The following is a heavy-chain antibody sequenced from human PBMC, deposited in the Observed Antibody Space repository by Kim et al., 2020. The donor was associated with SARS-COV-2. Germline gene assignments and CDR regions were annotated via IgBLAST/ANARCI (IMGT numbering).Heavy chain of an antibody. CDR1: GGSISSYY. V-gene: IGHV4-59*13. CDR2: ISYGGST. CDR3: ARDPPIDHNYDIFYLGGPFGAVDI. J-gene: IGHJ3*02. D-gene: IGHD3-9*01. Sequence: SETLSLTCTVSGGSISSYYWSWIRQPPGKGLEWIGYISYGGSTNYNPSLESRVTILLDTSKNQFSLKLSSVTAADTSVYYCARDPPIDHNYDIFYLGGPFGAVDIWGQGTMVTVSS.